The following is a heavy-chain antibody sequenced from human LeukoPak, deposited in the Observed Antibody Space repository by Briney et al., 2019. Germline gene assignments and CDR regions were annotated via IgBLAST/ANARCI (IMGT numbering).Heavy chain of an antibody. V-gene: IGHV3-30*01. J-gene: IGHJ3*02. D-gene: IGHD5-18*01. CDR2: ISYDASNK. Sequence: GRSLRLSCAASGFTFSSYAMHWVRQAPGKALEWVAVISYDASNKYYADSVKGRFTISRDNSKNTLYLQMNSLRAEDTAVYYCASGEIPALVVVSGGDDAFDIWGQGTMVTVSS. CDR3: ASGEIPALVVVSGGDDAFDI. CDR1: GFTFSSYA.